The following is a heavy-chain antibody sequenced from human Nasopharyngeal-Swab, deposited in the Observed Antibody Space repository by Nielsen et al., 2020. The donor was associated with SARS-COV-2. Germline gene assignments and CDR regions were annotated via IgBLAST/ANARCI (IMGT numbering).Heavy chain of an antibody. CDR3: ARSATGYYYMDV. Sequence: GESLKISCAASGFTFSSSGMHWVRQAPGKGLEWVAVISYDGSNKYYADSVKGRFTISRDNSRNTLYLQMNSLRTEDTALYYCARSATGYYYMDVWGKGTTVTVSS. D-gene: IGHD3-9*01. J-gene: IGHJ6*03. CDR2: ISYDGSNK. CDR1: GFTFSSSG. V-gene: IGHV3-30*03.